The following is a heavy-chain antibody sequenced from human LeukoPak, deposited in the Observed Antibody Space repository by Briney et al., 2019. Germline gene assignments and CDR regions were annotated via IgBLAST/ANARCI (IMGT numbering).Heavy chain of an antibody. Sequence: GGSLRLSCAASGFTFSNFAMTWVRQAPGKGLEWVSSIVGSSSTYYADSLKGRFTISRDNAKNSLYLQMNSLRAEDTAGYYCARIGAGCSRDYWGQGSLVTVSS. D-gene: IGHD6-13*01. CDR1: GFTFSNFA. J-gene: IGHJ4*02. CDR3: ARIGAGCSRDY. V-gene: IGHV3-21*01. CDR2: IVGSSST.